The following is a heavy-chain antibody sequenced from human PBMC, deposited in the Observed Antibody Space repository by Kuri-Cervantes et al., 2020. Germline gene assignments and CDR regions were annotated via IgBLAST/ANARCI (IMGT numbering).Heavy chain of an antibody. CDR2: ISYDGSNK. CDR1: GFTFSSYG. V-gene: IGHV3-30*03. Sequence: GGSLRLSCAASGFTFSSYGMHWVRQAPGKGLEWVAVISYDGSNKYYADSVKGRFTISRDNSKNTLHLQMSSLRLEDTAVYFCARGSSTGWFVNWGQGSLVTVSS. D-gene: IGHD6-19*01. CDR3: ARGSSTGWFVN. J-gene: IGHJ4*02.